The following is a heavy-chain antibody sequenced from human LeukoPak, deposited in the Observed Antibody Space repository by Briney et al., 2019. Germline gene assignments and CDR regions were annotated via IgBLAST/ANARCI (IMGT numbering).Heavy chain of an antibody. CDR2: IIPILGIA. Sequence: SVKVSCKASGGTFSSYAISWVRQAPGQGLEWMGRIIPILGIANYAQKFQGRVTITADKSTSTAYMELSSLRSEDTAVYYCAVVVVAAKPYYFDYWGQGTLVTVSS. D-gene: IGHD2-15*01. CDR1: GGTFSSYA. V-gene: IGHV1-69*04. J-gene: IGHJ4*02. CDR3: AVVVVAAKPYYFDY.